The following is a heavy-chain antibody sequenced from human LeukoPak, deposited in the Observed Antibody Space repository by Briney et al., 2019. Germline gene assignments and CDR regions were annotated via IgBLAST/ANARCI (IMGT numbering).Heavy chain of an antibody. D-gene: IGHD2-8*01. CDR1: GFAFSTYG. V-gene: IGHV3-30*03. CDR2: ISYDGSNK. CDR3: WCMLYNDYFDY. J-gene: IGHJ4*02. Sequence: GGSLRLSCAASGFAFSTYGIHWVRQAPGKGLEWVAVISYDGSNKYYADSVKGRFTISRDNSNNTLYLQMNSLRAEDTAVYYCWCMLYNDYFDYWGQGTLVTVSS.